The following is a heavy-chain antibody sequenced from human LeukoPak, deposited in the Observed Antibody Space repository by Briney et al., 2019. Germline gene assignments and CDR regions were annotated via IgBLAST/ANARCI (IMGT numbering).Heavy chain of an antibody. Sequence: SVKVSCKASGGTFSSYAISWVRQAPGQGLEWMGGIIPIFGTANYAQKFQGRVTITTDESTSTAYMELSSLRSEDTAVYYCARGGVDYYDSSGYLPRGFDPWGQGTLVTVSS. CDR3: ARGGVDYYDSSGYLPRGFDP. J-gene: IGHJ5*02. V-gene: IGHV1-69*05. CDR2: IIPIFGTA. CDR1: GGTFSSYA. D-gene: IGHD3-22*01.